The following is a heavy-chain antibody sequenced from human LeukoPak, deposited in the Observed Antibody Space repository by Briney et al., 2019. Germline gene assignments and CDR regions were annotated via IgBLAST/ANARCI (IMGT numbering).Heavy chain of an antibody. CDR3: AREEQQLVQQIDY. CDR1: GFTFSSYS. CDR2: ISSSSSYI. D-gene: IGHD6-13*01. V-gene: IGHV3-21*01. Sequence: GGSLRLSCAASGFTFSSYSMTWVRQAPGKGLEWVSSISSSSSYIYYADSVKGRFTISRDNAKNSLYLQMNSLRAEDTAVYYCAREEQQLVQQIDYWGQGTLVTVSS. J-gene: IGHJ4*02.